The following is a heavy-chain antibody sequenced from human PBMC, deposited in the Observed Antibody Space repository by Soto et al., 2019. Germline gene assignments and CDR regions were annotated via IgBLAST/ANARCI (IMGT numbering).Heavy chain of an antibody. CDR3: AKLMNSFDRSGFSIDY. CDR2: ISYDGTNQ. V-gene: IGHV3-30*18. D-gene: IGHD3-22*01. Sequence: QAQLVESGGGVVQPGRSLRLSCAASRFTFSSYGMHWVRQAPGKGLDWVAAISYDGTNQYYADSVKGRFTISRDDSKNTLYLQVNSLRPEDTAVYYCAKLMNSFDRSGFSIDYWGQGTLVTVSS. CDR1: RFTFSSYG. J-gene: IGHJ4*02.